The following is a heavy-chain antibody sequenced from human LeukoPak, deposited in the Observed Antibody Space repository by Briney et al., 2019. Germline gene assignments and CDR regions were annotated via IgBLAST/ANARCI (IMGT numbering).Heavy chain of an antibody. J-gene: IGHJ4*02. CDR2: IYYSGST. V-gene: IGHV4-39*01. Sequence: GSLRLSCAASGFTVSSNYMSWVRQPPGKGLEWIGSIYYSGSTYYNPSLKSRVTISVDTSKNQFSLKLSSVTAADTAVYYCARHNVVAYGGGWVDYWGQGTLVTVSS. CDR3: ARHNVVAYGGGWVDY. D-gene: IGHD2-15*01. CDR1: GFTVSSNY.